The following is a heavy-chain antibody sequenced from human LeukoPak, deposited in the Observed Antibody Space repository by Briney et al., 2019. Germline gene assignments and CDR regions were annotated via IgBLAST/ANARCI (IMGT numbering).Heavy chain of an antibody. CDR2: INPNNGGT. D-gene: IGHD2-15*01. Sequence: ASVKVSYKASGNSLTPYYMHWVRQAPGQGLEWMGWINPNNGGTHYAQNFQGRVTMTRDTSISTAYMELTSLKSDDTAVYYCARGGGTAHFDYWGQGTLVIVSS. V-gene: IGHV1-2*02. CDR3: ARGGGTAHFDY. J-gene: IGHJ4*02. CDR1: GNSLTPYY.